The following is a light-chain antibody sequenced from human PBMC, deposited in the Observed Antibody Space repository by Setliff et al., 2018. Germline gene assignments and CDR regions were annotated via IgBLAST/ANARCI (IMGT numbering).Light chain of an antibody. Sequence: QSALTQPPSASGTPGQRVTISCSGSTSNIGSGTVTWYQQTPGTAPKLLISFNDQRPSGVPDRFSGSKSGTSASLAISGLQSEDEADYYCATWDVRLNAVLIGGGTKVTV. CDR1: TSNIGSGT. CDR3: ATWDVRLNAVL. CDR2: FND. J-gene: IGLJ2*01. V-gene: IGLV1-44*01.